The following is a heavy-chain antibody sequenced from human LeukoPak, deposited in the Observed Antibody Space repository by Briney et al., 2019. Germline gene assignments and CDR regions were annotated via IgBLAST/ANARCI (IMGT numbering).Heavy chain of an antibody. J-gene: IGHJ6*03. CDR1: GGTFSSYA. CDR3: AKGYGWEASYYYYYMDV. V-gene: IGHV1-69*06. CDR2: IIPIFGTA. Sequence: VASVKVSCKASGGTFSSYAISWVRQAPGQGLEWMGGIIPIFGTANYAQKFQGRVTITADKSTSTAYMELSSLRAEDTAVYYCAKGYGWEASYYYYYMDVWGKGTTVTISS. D-gene: IGHD1-26*01.